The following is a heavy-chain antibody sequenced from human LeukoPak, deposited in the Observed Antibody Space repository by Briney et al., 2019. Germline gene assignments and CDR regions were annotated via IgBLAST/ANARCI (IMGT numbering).Heavy chain of an antibody. V-gene: IGHV1-69*05. CDR2: IIPIFGTA. Sequence: ASVKVSCKASGGTFSSYAISWVRQAPGQGLEWMGGIIPIFGTANYAQKFQGRVTITTDESTSTAYMELSSLRSEDTAVYYCARFSSGYSYGYVTRAFDIWGQGTMVTVSS. J-gene: IGHJ3*02. D-gene: IGHD5-18*01. CDR1: GGTFSSYA. CDR3: ARFSSGYSYGYVTRAFDI.